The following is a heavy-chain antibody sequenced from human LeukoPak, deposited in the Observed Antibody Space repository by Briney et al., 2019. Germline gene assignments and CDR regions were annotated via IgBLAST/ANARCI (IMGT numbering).Heavy chain of an antibody. D-gene: IGHD5-18*01. J-gene: IGHJ4*02. Sequence: SVKVSCKASGGTFSSYAISWVRQAPGQGLEWMGGIIPIFGTANYAQKFQGRVTITTDESTSTAYMELSSLTSEDTAVYYCARQRGYNYGYDDYWGQGTLVTVSS. CDR2: IIPIFGTA. V-gene: IGHV1-69*05. CDR3: ARQRGYNYGYDDY. CDR1: GGTFSSYA.